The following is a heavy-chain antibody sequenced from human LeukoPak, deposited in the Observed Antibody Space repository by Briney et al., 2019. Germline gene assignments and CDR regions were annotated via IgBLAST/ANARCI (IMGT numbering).Heavy chain of an antibody. CDR1: GFTFDDYA. V-gene: IGHV3-9*03. J-gene: IGHJ4*02. D-gene: IGHD3-9*01. CDR2: ISWNSGSI. CDR3: AKGRTYDILTGYFDY. Sequence: PGRSLRLSCAASGFTFDDYAMHWVRQAPGKGLESVSGISWNSGSIDYADSVKGRFTVSRDNAKNSLFLQMNSLRAEDMALYYCAKGRTYDILTGYFDYWGQGTLVTVSS.